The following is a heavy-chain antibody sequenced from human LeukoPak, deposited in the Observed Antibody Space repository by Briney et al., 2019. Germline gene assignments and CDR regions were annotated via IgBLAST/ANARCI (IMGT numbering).Heavy chain of an antibody. CDR2: INHSGST. J-gene: IGHJ4*02. CDR1: GGSFSGYY. CDR3: ARGSGDYGGYFDY. Sequence: NPSGTLSLTCAVYGGSFSGYYWSWIRQPPGKGLEWIGEINHSGSTNYNPSLKSRVTISVDTSKNQFSLKLSSVTAADTAVYYCARGSGDYGGYFDYWGQGTLVTVSS. V-gene: IGHV4-34*01. D-gene: IGHD4-17*01.